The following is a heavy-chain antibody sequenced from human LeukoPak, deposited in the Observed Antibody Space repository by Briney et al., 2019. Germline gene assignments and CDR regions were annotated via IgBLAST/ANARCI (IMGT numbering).Heavy chain of an antibody. V-gene: IGHV1-8*01. J-gene: IGHJ6*02. CDR3: ARGPVDRALSYYYYGMDV. CDR2: MNPNSGNT. Sequence: ASVKVSCKASGYTFTSYDINWVRQATGQGLEWMGWMNPNSGNTGYAQKFQGRVTMTRNTSISTAYMELSSLRSEDTAVYYCARGPVDRALSYYYYGMDVWGQGTTVTVSS. CDR1: GYTFTSYD. D-gene: IGHD5-12*01.